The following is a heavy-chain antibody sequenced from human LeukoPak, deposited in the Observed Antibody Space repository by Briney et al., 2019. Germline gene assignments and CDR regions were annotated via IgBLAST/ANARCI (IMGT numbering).Heavy chain of an antibody. CDR2: IYHSGST. V-gene: IGHV4-38-2*01. CDR3: ATNRGYYYGSGSYNWFDP. D-gene: IGHD3-10*01. CDR1: GYSISRGYY. Sequence: PSETLSLTCAVSGYSISRGYYWGWIRQPPGKGLEWLGSIYHSGSTYYNPSLKSRVTISVDTSKNQFSLKLSSVTAADTAVYYCATNRGYYYGSGSYNWFDPWGQGTLVTVSS. J-gene: IGHJ5*02.